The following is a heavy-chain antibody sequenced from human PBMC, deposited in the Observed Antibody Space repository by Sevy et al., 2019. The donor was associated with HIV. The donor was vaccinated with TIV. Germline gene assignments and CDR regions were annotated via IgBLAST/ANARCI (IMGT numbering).Heavy chain of an antibody. CDR2: INHSGST. CDR3: ARGRSWVAFTGTRGLHFDY. V-gene: IGHV4-34*01. J-gene: IGHJ4*02. D-gene: IGHD1-7*01. Sequence: SETLSLTCAVYGGSFGGYYWSWIRQPPGKGLEWIGEINHSGSTNYNPSLKSRVTISVDTSKNQFSLKLSSVTAADTAVYYCARGRSWVAFTGTRGLHFDYWGQGTLVTVSS. CDR1: GGSFGGYY.